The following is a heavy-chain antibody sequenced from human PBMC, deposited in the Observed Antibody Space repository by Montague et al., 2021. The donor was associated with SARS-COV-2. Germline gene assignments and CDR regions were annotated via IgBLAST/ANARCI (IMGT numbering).Heavy chain of an antibody. V-gene: IGHV6-1*01. CDR2: TYYRSKWYN. D-gene: IGHD1-1*01. Sequence: CAISGDSVSSNSATWNWVSQSPSRGLKWLGRTYYRSKWYNDYAVSVRGRVTINPDTSKNQFSPQLNSVTPEDTAIYYCTSGREGNYNVMDVWGQGTTVTVSS. CDR1: GDSVSSNSAT. CDR3: TSGREGNYNVMDV. J-gene: IGHJ6*02.